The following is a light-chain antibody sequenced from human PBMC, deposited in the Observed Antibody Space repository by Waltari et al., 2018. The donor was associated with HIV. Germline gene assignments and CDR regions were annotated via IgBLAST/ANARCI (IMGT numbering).Light chain of an antibody. Sequence: MTQSPSSLSASVGDRITITCRASQAISTWLAWYQQRPEKAPKLLIYAASSLQSGVPSRFSGSGSEKNFTLTINSLQPEDFATYYCQQYDTFPFSFGPGTKVDIK. CDR3: QQYDTFPFS. CDR2: AAS. J-gene: IGKJ3*01. V-gene: IGKV1D-16*01. CDR1: QAISTW.